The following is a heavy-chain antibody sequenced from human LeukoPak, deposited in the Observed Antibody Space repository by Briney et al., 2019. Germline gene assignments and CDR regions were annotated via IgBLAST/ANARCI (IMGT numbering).Heavy chain of an antibody. V-gene: IGHV3-23*01. CDR3: AKGWLRGSFQGSWFDP. D-gene: IGHD1-26*01. CDR2: ISGSGGST. J-gene: IGHJ5*02. Sequence: GSLRLSCAASGFTFSSYAMTWVRQAPGKGLEWVSGISGSGGSTYYADSVKGRFTISRDNSKNTVYLQMNSLRAEDTAVYYCAKGWLRGSFQGSWFDPWGQGTLVTVSS. CDR1: GFTFSSYA.